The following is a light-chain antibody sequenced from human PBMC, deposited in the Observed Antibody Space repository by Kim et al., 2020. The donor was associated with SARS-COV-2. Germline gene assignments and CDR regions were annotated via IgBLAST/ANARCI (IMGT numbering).Light chain of an antibody. CDR1: PLRDSH. V-gene: IGLV3-1*01. CDR3: QTWDRGTWM. Sequence: VSPGQTATLTCSGNPLRDSHACWYQQKTGQSPVMVMYEDNKRPSGIPERFSGSNSGNTATLTISGTQAMDEADYYCQTWDRGTWMFSGGTQLTVL. J-gene: IGLJ3*02. CDR2: EDN.